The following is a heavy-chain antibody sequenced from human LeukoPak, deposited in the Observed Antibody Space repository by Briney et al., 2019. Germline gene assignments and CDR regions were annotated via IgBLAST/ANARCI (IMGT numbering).Heavy chain of an antibody. V-gene: IGHV1-69*06. CDR1: GGTFSSYA. CDR2: VIPIFGTA. J-gene: IGHJ3*02. CDR3: ARVAVVPHDAFDI. D-gene: IGHD6-19*01. Sequence: SVKVSCKASGGTFSSYAISWVRQAPGQGLEWMGGVIPIFGTANYAQKFQGRVTITADKSTSTAYMELSSLRSEDTAVYYCARVAVVPHDAFDIWGQGTMVTVSS.